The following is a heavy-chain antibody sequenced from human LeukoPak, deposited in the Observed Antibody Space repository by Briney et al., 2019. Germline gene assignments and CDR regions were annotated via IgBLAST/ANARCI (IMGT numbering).Heavy chain of an antibody. V-gene: IGHV1-8*01. J-gene: IGHJ4*02. CDR2: MNPNSGNT. D-gene: IGHD3-10*01. CDR3: ARGSSHTVGDFDY. Sequence: ASVKVSCKASGYTFTSYDINWVRQATGQGLEWMGWMNPNSGNTGYAQKFQGRVTMTRNTSISTAYMELSNLRSEDTAVYYCARGSSHTVGDFDYWGQGTLVTVSS. CDR1: GYTFTSYD.